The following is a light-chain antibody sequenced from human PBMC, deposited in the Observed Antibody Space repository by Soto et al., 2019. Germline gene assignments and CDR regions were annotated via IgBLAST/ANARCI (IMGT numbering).Light chain of an antibody. V-gene: IGKV1-9*01. CDR2: AAS. Sequence: ILLTQSPSSLAASVGDRCTVTCRASQGIDSSFAWYQQKPGKAPKLLIYAASSLQSGVPSRSSGSGSGTDFTLTISSLQPEDFATYYCQQLHDYPITFGQGTRLEIK. CDR3: QQLHDYPIT. CDR1: QGIDSS. J-gene: IGKJ5*01.